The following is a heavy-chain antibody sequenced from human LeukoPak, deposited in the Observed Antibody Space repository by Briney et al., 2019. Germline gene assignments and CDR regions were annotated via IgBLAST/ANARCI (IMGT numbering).Heavy chain of an antibody. V-gene: IGHV3-74*01. J-gene: IGHJ4*02. CDR3: ARGLVPGFLDY. Sequence: PGGSLRLSCAASGFTFSSSWMYWVRQAPGKELVWVSRINSDESITTYADSVKGRFTISRDNAKNTLYLQMNSLRAEDTAVYYCARGLVPGFLDYWGQGTPVTVSS. D-gene: IGHD4-11*01. CDR1: GFTFSSSW. CDR2: INSDESIT.